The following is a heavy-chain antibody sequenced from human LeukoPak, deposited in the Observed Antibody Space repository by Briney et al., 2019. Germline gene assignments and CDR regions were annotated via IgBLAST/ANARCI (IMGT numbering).Heavy chain of an antibody. Sequence: GGSLRLSCAASGFTFSSYAMHWVRQAPGKGLEWVTVISYDGSNKYYADSVKGRFTISRDNSKNTLYLQMNSLRAEDTAVYYCARDIYARGAYAFDIWGQGTMVTVSS. J-gene: IGHJ3*02. CDR1: GFTFSSYA. CDR3: ARDIYARGAYAFDI. D-gene: IGHD2/OR15-2a*01. CDR2: ISYDGSNK. V-gene: IGHV3-30*14.